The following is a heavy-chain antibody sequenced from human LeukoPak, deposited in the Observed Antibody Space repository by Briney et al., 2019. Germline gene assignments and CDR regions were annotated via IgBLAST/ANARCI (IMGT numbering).Heavy chain of an antibody. Sequence: ASVKVSCKASGYTFTSYYMHWVRQAPGQGLEWMGWINPNSGGTNYAQKFQGRVTMTRETSISTAYMELSRLRSDDTAVYYCARDFVGTNDYWGQGTLVTVSS. V-gene: IGHV1-2*02. CDR1: GYTFTSYY. J-gene: IGHJ4*02. CDR2: INPNSGGT. D-gene: IGHD2-8*01. CDR3: ARDFVGTNDY.